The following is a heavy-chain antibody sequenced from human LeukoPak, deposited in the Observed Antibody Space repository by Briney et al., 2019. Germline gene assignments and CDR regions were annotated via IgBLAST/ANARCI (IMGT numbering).Heavy chain of an antibody. Sequence: GGSLRLSCAASGFTFSSYAMHWVRQAPGKGLEWEAVISYDGSNEYYADSVKGRFTISRDNSKNTLYLQMNSLRAEDTAVYYCAKGLYDGGGYYLDYWGQGTLVTVSS. V-gene: IGHV3-30*18. CDR2: ISYDGSNE. CDR3: AKGLYDGGGYYLDY. CDR1: GFTFSSYA. D-gene: IGHD3-22*01. J-gene: IGHJ4*02.